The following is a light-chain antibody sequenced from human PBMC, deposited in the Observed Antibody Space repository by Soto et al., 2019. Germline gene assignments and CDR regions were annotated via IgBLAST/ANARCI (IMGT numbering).Light chain of an antibody. J-gene: IGKJ1*01. CDR1: QSVSSN. V-gene: IGKV3-15*01. CDR3: QQYNNSPRT. Sequence: EIVMTQSPATLSVSPGERATLSCRASQSVSSNLAWYQQKNGQAPRILIYGASTRDTGIPARFSASGSETEFTLTISRLQSDDFEVYYCQQYNNSPRTFGQGTKVDIK. CDR2: GAS.